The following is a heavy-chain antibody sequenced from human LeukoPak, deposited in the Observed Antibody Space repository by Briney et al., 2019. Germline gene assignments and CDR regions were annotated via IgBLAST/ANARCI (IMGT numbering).Heavy chain of an antibody. V-gene: IGHV3-30-3*01. CDR3: ARDGRTWIQLWLRDYYYYGMDV. D-gene: IGHD5-18*01. CDR2: ISYDGSNK. J-gene: IGHJ6*02. Sequence: GRSLRLSCAASGFTFSSYAMHWVRQAPGKGLEWVAVISYDGSNKYYADPVKGRFTISRDNSKNTLYLQMNSLRAEDTAVYYCARDGRTWIQLWLRDYYYYGMDVWGQGTTVTVSS. CDR1: GFTFSSYA.